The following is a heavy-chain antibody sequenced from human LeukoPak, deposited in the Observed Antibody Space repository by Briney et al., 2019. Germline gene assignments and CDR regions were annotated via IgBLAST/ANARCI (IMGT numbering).Heavy chain of an antibody. CDR3: ARGFDGANAFDL. V-gene: IGHV3-7*01. Sequence: GGSLRLSCVASGFIINNYWVNWVCQSPGKGLEWVAHIKQDGREKYYVDSVKGRFTISRDNAKNSVYLQMNRLRDEDTAVYYCARGFDGANAFDLWGQGTLVTVSS. CDR2: IKQDGREK. CDR1: GFIINNYW. J-gene: IGHJ3*01.